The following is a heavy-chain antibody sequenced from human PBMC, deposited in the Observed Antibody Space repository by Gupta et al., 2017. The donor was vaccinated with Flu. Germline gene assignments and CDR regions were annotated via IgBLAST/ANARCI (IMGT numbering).Heavy chain of an antibody. Sequence: EVQRLESGGGLVQPGGSVRLSCSASGFTFSSYAMSWVSQPPGKGLEWVSAISGSGGSTYYADSVKGRFTISRDNSKNTLYLQMNSLRAEDTAVYYCAKDELGGDYVHGGFDYWGQGTLVTVSS. V-gene: IGHV3-23*01. D-gene: IGHD4-17*01. CDR2: ISGSGGST. CDR3: AKDELGGDYVHGGFDY. CDR1: GFTFSSYA. J-gene: IGHJ4*02.